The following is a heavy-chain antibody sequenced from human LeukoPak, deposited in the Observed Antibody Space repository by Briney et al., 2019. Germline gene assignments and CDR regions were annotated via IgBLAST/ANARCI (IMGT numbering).Heavy chain of an antibody. CDR1: GFTFSSYA. V-gene: IGHV3-23*01. J-gene: IGHJ4*02. D-gene: IGHD3-3*01. CDR2: ISGSGGST. Sequence: GGSLRLSRAASGFTFSSYAMSWVRQAPGKGLEWVSSISGSGGSTYYADSPKGRFTISRDNSENTLYLQMNSLRAEDTAVYYCAKGAPLYYDFWSGYYFDFWGQGTLVTVSS. CDR3: AKGAPLYYDFWSGYYFDF.